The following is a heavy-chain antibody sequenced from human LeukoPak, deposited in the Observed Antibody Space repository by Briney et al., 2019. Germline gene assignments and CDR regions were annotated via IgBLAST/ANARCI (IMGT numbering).Heavy chain of an antibody. CDR1: GGSISSGSYY. CDR2: IYTSGST. D-gene: IGHD2-21*01. CDR3: ARGSWRAAGDRPVEGLNVLDY. Sequence: SQTLSLTCTVSGGSISSGSYYWSWIRQPAGKGLEWIGRIYTSGSTNYNPSLKSRVTISVDTSKNQFSLKLSSVTAADTAAYYCARGSWRAAGDRPVEGLNVLDYWGQGTLVTVSS. J-gene: IGHJ4*02. V-gene: IGHV4-61*02.